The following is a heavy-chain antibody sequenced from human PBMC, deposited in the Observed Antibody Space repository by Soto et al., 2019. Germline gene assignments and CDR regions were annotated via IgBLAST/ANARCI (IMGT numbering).Heavy chain of an antibody. CDR1: GYTFTSYG. Sequence: GASVKVSCKASGYTFTSYGISWVRQAPGQGLEWMGWISAYNGNTNYAQKLQGRVTMTTDTSTSTAYMELRSLRSDDTAVYYCARGIVVVVAATYWFDPWGQGTLVTVSS. D-gene: IGHD2-15*01. CDR3: ARGIVVVVAATYWFDP. CDR2: ISAYNGNT. V-gene: IGHV1-18*01. J-gene: IGHJ5*02.